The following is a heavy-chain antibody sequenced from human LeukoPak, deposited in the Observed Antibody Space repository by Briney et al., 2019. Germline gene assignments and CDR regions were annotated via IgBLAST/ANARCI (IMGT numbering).Heavy chain of an antibody. CDR2: INHSGST. J-gene: IGHJ5*02. CDR1: GGSFSGYY. CDR3: ARIARSGYSSWFDP. V-gene: IGHV4-34*01. D-gene: IGHD3-3*01. Sequence: SETLSLTCAVYGGSFSGYYWSWIRQPPGKGLEWIGEINHSGSTNYNPSLKSRVTISVDTSKNQLSLKLSSVTAADTAVYCCARIARSGYSSWFDPWGQGTLVTVSS.